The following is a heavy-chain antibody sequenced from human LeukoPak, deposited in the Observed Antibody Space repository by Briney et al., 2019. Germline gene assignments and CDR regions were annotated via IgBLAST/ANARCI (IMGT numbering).Heavy chain of an antibody. J-gene: IGHJ6*03. D-gene: IGHD3-22*01. Sequence: ASVKVSCKASGYTFTGYYMHWVRQAPGQGLEWMGWLNPNTGATNYAQKFQGRVTMARDTSISTAYMELSRLRSDDTAVYYCARSRGKNFYESSASSRRDYFYMDVWGKGTTVTISS. CDR3: ARSRGKNFYESSASSRRDYFYMDV. CDR1: GYTFTGYY. CDR2: LNPNTGAT. V-gene: IGHV1-2*02.